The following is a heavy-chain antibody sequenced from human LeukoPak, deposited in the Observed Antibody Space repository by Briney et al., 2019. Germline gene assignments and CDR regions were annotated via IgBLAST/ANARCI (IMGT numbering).Heavy chain of an antibody. CDR3: ARGPQYCSSTSCYKDY. D-gene: IGHD2-2*02. J-gene: IGHJ4*02. Sequence: SETLSLTCAVYDGSFSGYYWSWIRQPPGKGLEWIGEINHSGSTNYNPSLKSRVTISVDTSKNQFSLKLSSVTAADTAVYYCARGPQYCSSTSCYKDYWGQGTLVTVSS. CDR1: DGSFSGYY. V-gene: IGHV4-34*01. CDR2: INHSGST.